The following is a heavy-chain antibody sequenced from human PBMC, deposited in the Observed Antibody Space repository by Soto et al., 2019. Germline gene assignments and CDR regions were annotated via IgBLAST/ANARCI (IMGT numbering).Heavy chain of an antibody. CDR3: ARGLGGRMDD. CDR2: IIPILGET. Sequence: QVQLVQSGAEVKKPGSSVRVSCKAYGTIFSSYTISWVRQAPGQGLEWMGRIIPILGETNSAQKFQGRVTLTADKSTNTAYMQLNSLRLEDTAVYYCARGLGGRMDDWGQGTTVTVS. V-gene: IGHV1-69*08. J-gene: IGHJ6*02. CDR1: GTIFSSYT. D-gene: IGHD3-16*01.